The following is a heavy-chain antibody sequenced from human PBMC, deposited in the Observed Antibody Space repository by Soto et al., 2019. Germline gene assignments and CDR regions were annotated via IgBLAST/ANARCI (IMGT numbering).Heavy chain of an antibody. J-gene: IGHJ4*02. D-gene: IGHD6-19*01. CDR3: AKEHNGLYSRHYFDY. CDR2: ISYDGSDK. CDR1: GLTFSTYD. V-gene: IGHV3-30*18. Sequence: QVQLVESGGGVVQPGRSLRLSCAASGLTFSTYDMHWVRQAPGKGLEWVAVISYDGSDKNYADSVKGRFTISRDNSKNILYLQMNSLRVDDTAVYYCAKEHNGLYSRHYFDYWGQGTLVTVSS.